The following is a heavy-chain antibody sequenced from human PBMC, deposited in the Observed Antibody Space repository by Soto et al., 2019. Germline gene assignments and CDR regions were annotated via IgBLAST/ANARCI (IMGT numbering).Heavy chain of an antibody. CDR1: NGSISSSNW. CDR3: ARTRTIFGVVMGDAFDF. D-gene: IGHD3-3*01. V-gene: IGHV4-4*02. J-gene: IGHJ3*01. CDR2: IYHSGRT. Sequence: QVHLQESGPGLVKPSGTLSLTCAVSNGSISSSNWWGWVRQPPGKGLEWIGEIYHSGRTKYNPSLKSRVPMSVDRSKNHFSLKLSSVTAADTAVYYCARTRTIFGVVMGDAFDFWGPGTMVTVSS.